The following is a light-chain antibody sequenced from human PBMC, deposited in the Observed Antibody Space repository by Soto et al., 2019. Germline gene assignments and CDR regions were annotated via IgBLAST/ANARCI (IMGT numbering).Light chain of an antibody. CDR1: SSDVGAYNY. J-gene: IGLJ1*01. CDR2: EVS. Sequence: QSALTQPASVSGSPGQSITISCTGTSSDVGAYNYVSWYQHHPGKAPKLMIYEVSNRPSGVSNRFSGSKSGNTASLTISGLQAEDEADYYCSSYTSSSTLDYVFGTGTKVTVL. CDR3: SSYTSSSTLDYV. V-gene: IGLV2-14*01.